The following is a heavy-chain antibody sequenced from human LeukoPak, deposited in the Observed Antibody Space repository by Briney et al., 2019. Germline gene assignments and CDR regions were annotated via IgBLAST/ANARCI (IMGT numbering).Heavy chain of an antibody. CDR1: GYTFTGYY. Sequence: GASVKVSCKASGYTFTGYYMHWVRQAPGQGLEWVGWINPNTGGTNYAQNFQGRVTMTRDTSISTAYMELSRLKSDDTAVYYCARGPTVTTDYWGQGTLVTVSS. D-gene: IGHD4-17*01. CDR3: ARGPTVTTDY. CDR2: INPNTGGT. J-gene: IGHJ4*02. V-gene: IGHV1-2*02.